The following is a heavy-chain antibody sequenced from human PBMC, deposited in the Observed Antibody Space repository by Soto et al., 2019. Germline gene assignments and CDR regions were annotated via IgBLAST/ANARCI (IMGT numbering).Heavy chain of an antibody. CDR1: GSTLSSYW. CDR2: IKQDGSEN. Sequence: EVQLVESGGGLVQPGGSLRLSCAASGSTLSSYWMSWVRQAPGKGLEWVANIKQDGSENYYVDSVKGRFTISRDNAKNSLYLQMNSLRAEDTALYYCARDYGSSSSPRYYGMDVWGQGTTVTVSS. D-gene: IGHD6-13*01. J-gene: IGHJ6*02. V-gene: IGHV3-7*05. CDR3: ARDYGSSSSPRYYGMDV.